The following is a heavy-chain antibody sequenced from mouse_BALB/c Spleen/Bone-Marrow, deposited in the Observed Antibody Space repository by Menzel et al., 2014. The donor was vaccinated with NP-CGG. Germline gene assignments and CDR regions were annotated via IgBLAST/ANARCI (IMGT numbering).Heavy chain of an antibody. Sequence: EVKLVESGGGLVKPGGSLKLSCAASGFTFSYYGMSWVRQSPEKRLEWVAEISSGGSYTYYPDTVTGRFTISRDNAKNTLYLEMGSLRSEDTAMYYCARDSSGYFDYWGQGTTLTVSS. D-gene: IGHD3-1*01. CDR2: ISSGGSYT. J-gene: IGHJ2*01. CDR3: ARDSSGYFDY. V-gene: IGHV5-9-4*01. CDR1: GFTFSYYG.